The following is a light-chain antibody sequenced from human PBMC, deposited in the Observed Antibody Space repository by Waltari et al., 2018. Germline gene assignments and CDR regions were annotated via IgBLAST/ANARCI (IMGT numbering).Light chain of an antibody. CDR3: QQYHNWPLT. V-gene: IGKV3-15*01. J-gene: IGKJ4*01. Sequence: DIVMTQSLATLPLSPGDTATLSFRASQSVSTNVARYRKRPGQAPRLLIFGASTRATGIPDRFSGSGSWTEFTLIINSLQSEDFADYYCQQYHNWPLTFGGGTKVEIK. CDR1: QSVSTN. CDR2: GAS.